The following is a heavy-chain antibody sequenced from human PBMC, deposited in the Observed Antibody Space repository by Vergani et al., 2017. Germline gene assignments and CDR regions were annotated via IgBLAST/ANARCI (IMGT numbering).Heavy chain of an antibody. V-gene: IGHV1-69*13. CDR2: IIPIFGTA. CDR3: ARDLGYGGYYYYGMDV. CDR1: GGTFSSYA. J-gene: IGHJ6*02. Sequence: QVQLVQSGAEVKKPGSSVKVSCKASGGTFSSYAISWVRQAPGQGLEWMGRIIPIFGTANYAQKFQGRVTITADESTSTAYMELSSLRSEYTAVYYCARDLGYGGYYYYGMDVWGQGTTVTVSS. D-gene: IGHD4-23*01.